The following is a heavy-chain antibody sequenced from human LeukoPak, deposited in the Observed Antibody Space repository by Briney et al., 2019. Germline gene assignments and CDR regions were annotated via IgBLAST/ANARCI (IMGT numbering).Heavy chain of an antibody. CDR1: GYTFTSYF. J-gene: IGHJ3*02. CDR2: INPSGGNT. Sequence: WASVKVSCKASGYTFTSYFIHWVRQAPGQGLEWMGIINPSGGNTNYAQKFQGRVTMTRDTSTSTVYMELSSLRSEDTAVYYCARGDHVRIYAESSFDIWGQGTMVTVSS. D-gene: IGHD5/OR15-5a*01. V-gene: IGHV1-46*01. CDR3: ARGDHVRIYAESSFDI.